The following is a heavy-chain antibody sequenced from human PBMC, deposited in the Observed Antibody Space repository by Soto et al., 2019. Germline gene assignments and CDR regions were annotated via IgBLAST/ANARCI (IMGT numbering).Heavy chain of an antibody. J-gene: IGHJ6*02. D-gene: IGHD2-8*01. V-gene: IGHV1-46*01. CDR1: GYTFTSYY. CDR2: INPSGGST. Sequence: ASVKVSCKASGYTFTSYYMHWVRQAPGQGLERMGIINPSGGSTSYAQKFQGRVTMTRDTSTSTVYMELSSLRSEDTAVYYCARGRVLYYLHYYYYYGMDVWGQGTTVTVSS. CDR3: ARGRVLYYLHYYYYYGMDV.